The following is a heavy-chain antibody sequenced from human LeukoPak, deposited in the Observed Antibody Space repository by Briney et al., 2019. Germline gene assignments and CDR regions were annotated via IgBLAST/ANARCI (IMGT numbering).Heavy chain of an antibody. V-gene: IGHV3-20*04. CDR3: ASGVIYCGAAFDF. Sequence: SGGSLRLSCAASGFTFDDYGMSWVRHAPGKGLEWVSGINWNGGSTGYADSVKGRFTISRDNAKNSLYLQMNSLRAEDTALYYCASGVIYCGAAFDFWGQGTLVTVSS. CDR2: INWNGGST. CDR1: GFTFDDYG. J-gene: IGHJ4*02. D-gene: IGHD1-26*01.